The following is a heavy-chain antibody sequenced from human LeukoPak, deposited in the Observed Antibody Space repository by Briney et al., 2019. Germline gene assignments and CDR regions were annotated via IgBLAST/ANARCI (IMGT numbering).Heavy chain of an antibody. CDR1: GFTVSSKY. J-gene: IGHJ4*02. Sequence: GGSLRLSCAASGFTVSSKYMTWVRQAPGKGLEWVSVLYPDGTTYYVDSVKGRFTISRDISKNTLCLRMNSLRAEDTALYYCSKGSETRISDYWGQGTPVIVSS. D-gene: IGHD3-10*01. V-gene: IGHV3-66*01. CDR3: SKGSETRISDY. CDR2: LYPDGTT.